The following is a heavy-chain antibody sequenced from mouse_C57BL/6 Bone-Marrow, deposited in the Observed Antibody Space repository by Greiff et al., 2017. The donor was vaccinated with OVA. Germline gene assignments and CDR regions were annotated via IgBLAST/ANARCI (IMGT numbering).Heavy chain of an antibody. CDR2: IYPGGGDT. V-gene: IGHV1-82*01. CDR1: GYAFSSSW. J-gene: IGHJ3*01. Sequence: VQLQQSGPELVKPGASVKISCKASGYAFSSSWMNWVKQRPGKGLEWIGRIYPGGGDTNYNGKFKGKATLTADKSSSTAYMQLSSLTSEDAAVYVCVSYSWFAYWGQGTLVTVSA. CDR3: VSYSWFAY. D-gene: IGHD2-12*01.